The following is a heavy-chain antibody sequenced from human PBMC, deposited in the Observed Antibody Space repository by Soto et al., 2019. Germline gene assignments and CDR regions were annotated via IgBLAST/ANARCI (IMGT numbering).Heavy chain of an antibody. Sequence: PSETLSLTCAVSGGSISSSNWWSWVRQPPGKGLEWIGEIYHSGSTNYNPSLKSRVTISVDTSKNQFSLKLSSVTAADTAVYYCARGEATAGTSPPPSFDPWGQGTLVTVSS. CDR1: GGSISSSNW. V-gene: IGHV4-4*02. CDR3: ARGEATAGTSPPPSFDP. J-gene: IGHJ5*02. D-gene: IGHD6-13*01. CDR2: IYHSGST.